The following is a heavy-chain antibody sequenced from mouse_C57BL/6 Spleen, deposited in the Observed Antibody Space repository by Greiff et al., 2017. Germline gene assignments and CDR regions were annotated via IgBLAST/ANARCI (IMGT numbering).Heavy chain of an antibody. J-gene: IGHJ4*01. Sequence: VQLQQSGAELARPGASVKLSCKASGYTFTSYGISWVKQRTGQGLEWIGEIYPRSGNTYYNEKFKGKATLTADKSSSTAYMELRSLTSEDSAVYCCARPGDYGSGPDYAMDYWGQGTSVTVSS. V-gene: IGHV1-81*01. CDR2: IYPRSGNT. CDR3: ARPGDYGSGPDYAMDY. CDR1: GYTFTSYG. D-gene: IGHD1-1*01.